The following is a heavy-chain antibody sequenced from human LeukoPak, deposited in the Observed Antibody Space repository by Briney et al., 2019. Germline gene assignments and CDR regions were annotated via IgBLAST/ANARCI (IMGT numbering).Heavy chain of an antibody. J-gene: IGHJ4*02. CDR3: AREWQGGIAAAGTRIEGDY. CDR1: GFTFRSYW. Sequence: AGGCLRLSCAASGFTFRSYWMSWVRQAPGKGLEWMANIKQDGSEKNYVDSVKGRFTISRDNAENSLFLQMNSLRVEDTAVYYCAREWQGGIAAAGTRIEGDYWGQGTLVAVSS. D-gene: IGHD6-13*01. CDR2: IKQDGSEK. V-gene: IGHV3-7*01.